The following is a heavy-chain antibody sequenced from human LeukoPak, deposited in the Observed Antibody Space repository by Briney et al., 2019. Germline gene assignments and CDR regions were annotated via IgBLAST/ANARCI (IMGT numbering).Heavy chain of an antibody. CDR3: ARDRDILTGYYGMDV. V-gene: IGHV3-66*01. CDR2: IYSGGST. D-gene: IGHD3-9*01. J-gene: IGHJ6*02. Sequence: PGGSLRLSCAASGFTVSSNYMSWVRQAPGKGLEWVSVIYSGGSTYYADSAKGRFTISRDNSKNTLYLQMHTPRAEDTAVYYCARDRDILTGYYGMDVWGQGTTVTVSS. CDR1: GFTVSSNY.